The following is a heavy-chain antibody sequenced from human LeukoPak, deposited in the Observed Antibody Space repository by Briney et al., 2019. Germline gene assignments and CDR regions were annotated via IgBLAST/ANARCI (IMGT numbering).Heavy chain of an antibody. CDR2: TYYSRST. V-gene: IGHV4-59*01. J-gene: IGHJ4*02. D-gene: IGHD5-12*01. CDR1: GGSISSYY. Sequence: SETLSLTCTVSGGSISSYYWSWIRQPPGKGLEWIGYTYYSRSTNYNPSLKSRLTISVDTSKNQFSLKLSSVTAADTAVYYCARLTGYDWESSYDYWGQGTLVTVSS. CDR3: ARLTGYDWESSYDY.